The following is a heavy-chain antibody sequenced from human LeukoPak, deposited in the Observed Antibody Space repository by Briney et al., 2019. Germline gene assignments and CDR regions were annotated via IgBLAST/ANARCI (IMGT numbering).Heavy chain of an antibody. CDR1: GFTFSSYG. CDR2: IRYDGSNK. CDR3: AKTRAMVKYYFDY. Sequence: GGSLRLSCAASGFTFSSYGMHWVRQAPGKGLEWVAFIRYDGSNKYYTDSVKGRFTISRDNSKNTLYLQMNSLRAEDTAVYYCAKTRAMVKYYFDYWGQGTLVTVSS. J-gene: IGHJ4*02. D-gene: IGHD5-18*01. V-gene: IGHV3-30*02.